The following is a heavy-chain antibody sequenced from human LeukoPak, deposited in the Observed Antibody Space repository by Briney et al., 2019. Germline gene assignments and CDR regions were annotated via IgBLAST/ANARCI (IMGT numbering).Heavy chain of an antibody. CDR2: ISGSGGST. V-gene: IGHV3-23*01. CDR3: AKAKGYYDSSGFDY. D-gene: IGHD3-22*01. Sequence: GGSLRLPCAASGFTFSSYAMSWVRQAPGKGLEWVSAISGSGGSTYYADSVKGRFTISRDNSKNTLYLQMNSLRAEDTAVYYCAKAKGYYDSSGFDYWGQGTLVTVSS. J-gene: IGHJ4*02. CDR1: GFTFSSYA.